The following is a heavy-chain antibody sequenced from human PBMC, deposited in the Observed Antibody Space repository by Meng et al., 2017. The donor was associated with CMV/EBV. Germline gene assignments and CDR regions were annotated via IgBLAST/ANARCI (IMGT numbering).Heavy chain of an antibody. CDR3: ARVQDTASIDY. V-gene: IGHV4-38-2*02. CDR2: IYHSGST. CDR1: GYSISSGYY. D-gene: IGHD5-18*01. Sequence: GSLRLSCTVSGYSISSGYYWGWIRQPPGKGLEWIGSIYHSGSTYYNPSLKSRVTISVDTSKNQFSLKLSSVTAADTAVYYCARVQDTASIDYWGQGTLVTVSS. J-gene: IGHJ4*02.